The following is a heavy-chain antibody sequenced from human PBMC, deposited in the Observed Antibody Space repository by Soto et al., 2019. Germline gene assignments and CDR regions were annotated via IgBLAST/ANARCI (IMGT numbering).Heavy chain of an antibody. CDR2: IYFSGRT. CDR1: GDSVSSGDYY. D-gene: IGHD3-16*01. J-gene: IGHJ5*02. CDR3: ARVPIDTYMIYWSDP. V-gene: IGHV4-61*08. Sequence: SETLSLTCTVSGDSVSSGDYYWTWIRQPPGKGLEWVGHIYFSGRTNYIPSLESRVTISLDTSKNQFSLKLTSVTAADTAVYYCARVPIDTYMIYWSDPWGQGTLVTSPQ.